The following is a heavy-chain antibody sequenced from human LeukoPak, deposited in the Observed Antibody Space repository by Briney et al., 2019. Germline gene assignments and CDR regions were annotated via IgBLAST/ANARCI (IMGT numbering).Heavy chain of an antibody. D-gene: IGHD6-19*01. V-gene: IGHV3-23*01. CDR2: ISGSGDST. J-gene: IGHJ4*02. CDR3: TNIAVAGMSLGDY. Sequence: GGSLRLSCAASGFTFSSYAMSWVRQAPGKGLEWVSTISGSGDSTYYADSVKGRFTISRDNSKNTLYLQMNSLRAEDTAVYYCTNIAVAGMSLGDYWGQGTLVTVSS. CDR1: GFTFSSYA.